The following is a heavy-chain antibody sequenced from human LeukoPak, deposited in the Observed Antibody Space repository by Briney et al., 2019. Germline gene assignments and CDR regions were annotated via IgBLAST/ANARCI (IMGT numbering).Heavy chain of an antibody. CDR3: ARDADTAMVGRGY. Sequence: GASVKVSCKASGYTFTGYYMHWVRQAPGQGLEWMGWINPNSGGTNYAQKFQGRVTMTRDTSISTAYMELSRLRSDDTAVYYCARDADTAMVGRGYWGQGTLVTVSS. CDR2: INPNSGGT. CDR1: GYTFTGYY. V-gene: IGHV1-2*02. J-gene: IGHJ4*02. D-gene: IGHD5-18*01.